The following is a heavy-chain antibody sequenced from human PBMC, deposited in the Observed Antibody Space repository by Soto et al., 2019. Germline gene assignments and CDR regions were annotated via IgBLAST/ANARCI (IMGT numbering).Heavy chain of an antibody. Sequence: ASVKVSCKASGYTFTGYYMHWVRQAPGQGLEWMGWINPNSGGTNYAQKFQGWVTMTRDTSISTAYMELSRLRSDDTAVYYCARGPRDYDFWSASDYYYYMDVWGKGTTVTVSS. CDR2: INPNSGGT. J-gene: IGHJ6*03. V-gene: IGHV1-2*04. D-gene: IGHD3-3*01. CDR1: GYTFTGYY. CDR3: ARGPRDYDFWSASDYYYYMDV.